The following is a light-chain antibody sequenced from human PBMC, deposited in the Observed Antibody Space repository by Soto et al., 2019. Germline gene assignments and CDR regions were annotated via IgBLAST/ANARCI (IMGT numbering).Light chain of an antibody. CDR1: QSVSSY. Sequence: EIVLTQSPVTLSLSPGEVATLSCRASQSVSSYLAWYQQKPGQAPSPLIYDASNRATGIPARFSGSGSGTDFTLSISSLAPEDVAVYYCQQRSCSVVTFGPGTKVDIK. V-gene: IGKV3-11*01. CDR3: QQRSCSVVT. CDR2: DAS. J-gene: IGKJ3*01.